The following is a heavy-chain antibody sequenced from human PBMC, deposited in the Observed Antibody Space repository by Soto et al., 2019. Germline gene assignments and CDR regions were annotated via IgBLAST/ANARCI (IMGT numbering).Heavy chain of an antibody. V-gene: IGHV3-30*18. J-gene: IGHJ3*02. CDR3: AKSTGTGHDAFHI. CDR2: ISFDGSYK. CDR1: GFTFSTYG. Sequence: QPGGSLRLSCAASGFTFSTYGMHWVRQAPGKGLEWVAVISFDGSYKYYPDPVKGRFTISRDNSKNSLYLQMNSLRADDTAVYYCAKSTGTGHDAFHIWGQGTMVTVSS.